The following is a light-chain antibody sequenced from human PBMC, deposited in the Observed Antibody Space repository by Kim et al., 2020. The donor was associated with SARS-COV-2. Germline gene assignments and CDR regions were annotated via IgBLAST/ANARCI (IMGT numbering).Light chain of an antibody. J-gene: IGKJ5*01. Sequence: SPGERATLSCRASQSVSSYLAWYQQKPGHAPRLLIYDASNRATGIPARFSGSGSGTDFTLTISSLEPEDFAVYYCQQRSNWPPITFGQGTRLEIK. V-gene: IGKV3-11*01. CDR1: QSVSSY. CDR3: QQRSNWPPIT. CDR2: DAS.